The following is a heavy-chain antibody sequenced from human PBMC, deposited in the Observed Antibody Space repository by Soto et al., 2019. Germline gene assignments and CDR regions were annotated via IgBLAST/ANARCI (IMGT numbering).Heavy chain of an antibody. CDR1: GYTFTSYY. V-gene: IGHV1-46*03. CDR2: INPSGGST. D-gene: IGHD3-22*01. J-gene: IGHJ3*02. CDR3: ARGERITMIVVVIDDAFDI. Sequence: ASVKVSCKASGYTFTSYYMHWVRQAPAQGLEWMGIINPSGGSTSYAQKFQGRVTMTRDTSTSTVYMELSSLRSEDTAVYYCARGERITMIVVVIDDAFDIWGQGTMVTVSS.